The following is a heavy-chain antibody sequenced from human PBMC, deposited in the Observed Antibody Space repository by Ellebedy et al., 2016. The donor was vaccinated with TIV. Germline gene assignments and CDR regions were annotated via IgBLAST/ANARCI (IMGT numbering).Heavy chain of an antibody. D-gene: IGHD5-24*01. CDR3: ARRQFYMSDY. CDR1: GYTFTGYY. V-gene: IGHV1-8*02. CDR2: MNPNSGNT. Sequence: AASVKVSCKASGYTFTGYYIHWVRQAPGQGLEWMGWMNPNSGNTGYAQKFQGRVTMTRNTSISTAYMELSSLTFEDTAVYYCARRQFYMSDYWGQGTLVTVSS. J-gene: IGHJ4*02.